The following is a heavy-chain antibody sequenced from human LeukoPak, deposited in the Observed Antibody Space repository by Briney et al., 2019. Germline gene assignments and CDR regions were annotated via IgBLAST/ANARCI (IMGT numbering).Heavy chain of an antibody. D-gene: IGHD1-26*01. CDR1: GYTFADYF. V-gene: IGHV1-2*06. CDR2: INPNTGGA. Sequence: ASVKVSCKASGYTFADYFIHWVRQAPGQGLEWMGRINPNTGGAEYAPKFQGGVTMTRDTSISTAYLEVNRLISDDTAVYYCARDLTSTSNWEFDYWGQGTLVIVSS. CDR3: ARDLTSTSNWEFDY. J-gene: IGHJ4*02.